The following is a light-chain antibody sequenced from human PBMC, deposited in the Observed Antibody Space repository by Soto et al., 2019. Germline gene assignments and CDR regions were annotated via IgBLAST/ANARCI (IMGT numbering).Light chain of an antibody. CDR1: STDFVSYNR. CDR2: EVS. Sequence: QSVLTQPPSVSGSPGQSVTISCTGTSTDFVSYNRVSWYQQPPGTAPKLMIYEVSKRPSGVPDRFSGSKSGNTASLTISGLQAADEADYYCSLYTSENAYVFGTATKPTV. J-gene: IGLJ1*01. V-gene: IGLV2-18*01. CDR3: SLYTSENAYV.